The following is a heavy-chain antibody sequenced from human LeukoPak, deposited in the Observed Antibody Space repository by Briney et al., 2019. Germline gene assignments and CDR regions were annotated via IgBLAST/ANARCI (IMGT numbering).Heavy chain of an antibody. CDR2: MNPNSGNT. J-gene: IGHJ6*03. D-gene: IGHD3-10*01. CDR1: GYTFTSYD. V-gene: IGHV1-8*01. CDR3: ARHYYGSGSYYRLHYYYYYYMDV. Sequence: ASVKVSCKASGYTFTSYDINWVRQATGQGLEWMGWMNPNSGNTGYAQKFQGRVTMTRNTSISTAYMELSSLRSEDTAVYYCARHYYGSGSYYRLHYYYYYYMDVWGKGTTVTVSS.